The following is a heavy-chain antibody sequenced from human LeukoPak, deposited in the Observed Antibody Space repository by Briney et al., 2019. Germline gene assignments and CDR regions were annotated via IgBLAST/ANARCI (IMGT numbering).Heavy chain of an antibody. CDR3: ARPPVGGSSGSFDI. Sequence: ASVKVSCKASGYTFTSYDINWVRQATGQGLEWMGWMNPNSGNTGYAQKFQGRVTITRNTSISTAYMELSGLRSEDTAVYYCARPPVGGSSGSFDIWGQGTMVTVSS. V-gene: IGHV1-8*03. CDR1: GYTFTSYD. D-gene: IGHD1-26*01. CDR2: MNPNSGNT. J-gene: IGHJ3*02.